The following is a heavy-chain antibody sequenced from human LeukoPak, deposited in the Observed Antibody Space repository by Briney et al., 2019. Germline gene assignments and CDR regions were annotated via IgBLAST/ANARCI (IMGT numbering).Heavy chain of an antibody. J-gene: IGHJ4*02. Sequence: PGGSLRLSCAASGFTFSSYGMHWVRQAPGKGLEWVAVIWYDGSNKYYADSVKGRFTISRDNSKNTLYLQMNSLRAEDTAVYYRAKDHRYYDSSGVADYWGQGTLVTVSS. CDR2: IWYDGSNK. D-gene: IGHD3-22*01. CDR1: GFTFSSYG. CDR3: AKDHRYYDSSGVADY. V-gene: IGHV3-33*06.